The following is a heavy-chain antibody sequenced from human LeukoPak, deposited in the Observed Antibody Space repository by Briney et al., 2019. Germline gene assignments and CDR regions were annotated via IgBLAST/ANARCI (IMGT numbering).Heavy chain of an antibody. Sequence: GASVKVSCKASSYIFPSYGISWVRQAPGQGLEWMGWISAYNGNTYYAQRLQGRVTMTTDTSTSTAYMELRSLRSDDTAVYYCARGGWDNWFDPWGQGTLVTVSS. CDR2: ISAYNGNT. CDR1: SYIFPSYG. D-gene: IGHD1-26*01. J-gene: IGHJ5*02. CDR3: ARGGWDNWFDP. V-gene: IGHV1-18*01.